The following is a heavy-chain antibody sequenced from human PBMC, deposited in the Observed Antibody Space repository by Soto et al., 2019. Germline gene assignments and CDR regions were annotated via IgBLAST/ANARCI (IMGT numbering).Heavy chain of an antibody. Sequence: QVQLVQSGAEVKKPGASVKVSCKASGYTFTSYDINWVRQATGQGLEWMGWMNPNSGNTGYAQKFQGRVTMTRNTYISTGYMELSSLRSEGTAVYYCATGYYDFWSGYSGLGYWGQGTLVTVSS. CDR1: GYTFTSYD. V-gene: IGHV1-8*01. J-gene: IGHJ4*02. CDR3: ATGYYDFWSGYSGLGY. CDR2: MNPNSGNT. D-gene: IGHD3-3*01.